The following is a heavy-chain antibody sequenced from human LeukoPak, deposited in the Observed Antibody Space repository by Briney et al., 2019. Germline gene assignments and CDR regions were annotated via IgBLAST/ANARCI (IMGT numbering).Heavy chain of an antibody. D-gene: IGHD1/OR15-1a*01. V-gene: IGHV4-59*08. CDR2: IYYSGST. J-gene: IGHJ4*02. CDR3: ARSIIATRSKFDY. CDR1: GGSISSYY. Sequence: SETLSLTCTVSGGSISSYYWSWIRQPPGKGLEWIGYIYYSGSTNYNPSLKSRVTISVDTSKNQFSLKLSSVAAADTAVYYCARSIIATRSKFDYWGQGNLVTVSS.